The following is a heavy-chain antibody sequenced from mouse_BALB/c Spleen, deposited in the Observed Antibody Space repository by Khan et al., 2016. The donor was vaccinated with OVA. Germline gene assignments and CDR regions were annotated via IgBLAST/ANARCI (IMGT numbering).Heavy chain of an antibody. Sequence: QLQQSGPGLVKPSLSLSLTCTVTGYSITSEYAWNWIRQFPGNKLEWMGYIDYCGNTRFNPSLKSRTSITRDTFKNQFFLQLNSVTAEDTATYYGARKDYYDYDPFPYWGQGTLVTVSA. D-gene: IGHD2-4*01. V-gene: IGHV3-2*02. CDR2: IDYCGNT. CDR3: ARKDYYDYDPFPY. CDR1: GYSITSEYA. J-gene: IGHJ3*01.